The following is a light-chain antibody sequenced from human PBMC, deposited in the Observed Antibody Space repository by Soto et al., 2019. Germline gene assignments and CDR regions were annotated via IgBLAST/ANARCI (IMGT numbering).Light chain of an antibody. CDR1: QSVSSSY. Sequence: EIVLTQSPGTLSLSPGERATLSCRASQSVSSSYLAWYQQKPGQAPGLLIYGASSRATGIPDRFSGSGSGTDFTLTISRLEPEDFAVYYCQQYVTSLTFGGGTKVDIK. CDR2: GAS. CDR3: QQYVTSLT. V-gene: IGKV3-20*01. J-gene: IGKJ4*01.